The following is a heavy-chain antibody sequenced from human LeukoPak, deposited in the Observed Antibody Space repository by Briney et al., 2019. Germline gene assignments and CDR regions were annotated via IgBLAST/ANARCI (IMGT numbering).Heavy chain of an antibody. V-gene: IGHV3-53*01. CDR1: GFTVINNY. D-gene: IGHD1-26*01. J-gene: IGHJ1*01. CDR2: IYSGGRT. Sequence: GGSLRLSCAASGFTVINNYMTWVRQAPGKGLEWVSVIYSGGRTHYADSVKGRFTISRDSSKNTLYLQMASLRTEDTAVYYCAMGATGEYLQYWGQGTLVTVSS. CDR3: AMGATGEYLQY.